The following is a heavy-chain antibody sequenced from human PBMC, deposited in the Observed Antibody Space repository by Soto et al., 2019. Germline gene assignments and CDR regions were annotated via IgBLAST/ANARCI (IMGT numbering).Heavy chain of an antibody. CDR2: ISYDGSNK. D-gene: IGHD3-10*01. CDR1: GFTFSSYG. Sequence: QVQLVESGGGVVQPGRSLRLSCAASGFTFSSYGMHWVRQAPGKGLEWVAVISYDGSNKYYADSVKGRFTISRDNSKNTLYLQMNCLRAEDTAVHYCAKDFADGYGSGFDYWGQGTLVTVSS. J-gene: IGHJ4*02. V-gene: IGHV3-30*18. CDR3: AKDFADGYGSGFDY.